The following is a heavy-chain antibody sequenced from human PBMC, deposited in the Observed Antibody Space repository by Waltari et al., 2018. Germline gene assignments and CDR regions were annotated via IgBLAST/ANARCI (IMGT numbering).Heavy chain of an antibody. J-gene: IGHJ6*02. CDR2: IRADTGNT. V-gene: IGHV1-18*01. Sequence: QVQLVQSGGEVKKPGASVKVSCTASGYSFTNYAISWMRQAPGQGLEWMGWIRADTGNTIYAQNLQGRVTLTADTSSSTAYMELRSLRSDDTAVYYCARPSLGQYYFYGMEVWGQGTTVTVSS. D-gene: IGHD1-26*01. CDR1: GYSFTNYA. CDR3: ARPSLGQYYFYGMEV.